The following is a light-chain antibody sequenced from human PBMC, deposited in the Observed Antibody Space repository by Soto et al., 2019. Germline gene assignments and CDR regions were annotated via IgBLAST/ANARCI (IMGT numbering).Light chain of an antibody. CDR3: QQANSLPLT. CDR2: AAS. Sequence: DIQMTQSPSSVSASVGDRVTITCRASQGISSWLACDHQKPEKAPKLLIYAASCLQSGVPSRFSGSGSWTAFTLTISSLQPEDFATYYCQQANSLPLTFGQGTRLEMK. J-gene: IGKJ5*01. V-gene: IGKV1-12*01. CDR1: QGISSW.